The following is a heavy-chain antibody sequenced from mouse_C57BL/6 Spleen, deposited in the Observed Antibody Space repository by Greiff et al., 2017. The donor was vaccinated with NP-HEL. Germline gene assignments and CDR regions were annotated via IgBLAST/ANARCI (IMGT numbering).Heavy chain of an antibody. CDR2: IRNKANNHAT. J-gene: IGHJ3*01. D-gene: IGHD2-1*01. CDR1: GFTFSDAW. CDR3: TRKRVYYGNSFAY. Sequence: EVQRVESGGGLVQPGGSMKLSCAASGFTFSDAWMDWVRQSPEKGLEWVAEIRNKANNHATYYAESVKGRFTISRDDSKSSVYLQMNSLRAEDTGIYYCTRKRVYYGNSFAYWGQGTLVTVSA. V-gene: IGHV6-6*01.